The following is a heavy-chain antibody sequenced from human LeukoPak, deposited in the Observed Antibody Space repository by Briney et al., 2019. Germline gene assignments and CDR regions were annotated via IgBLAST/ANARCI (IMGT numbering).Heavy chain of an antibody. CDR3: ARLEAAGGRYCSGGSCYFGY. CDR2: IYPGDSDT. V-gene: IGHV5-51*01. CDR1: GYSFTSYW. Sequence: GESLKISCKGSGYSFTSYWIGWVRQMPGKGLEWMGIIYPGDSDTRYSPSFQGQVTISADKSISTAYLQWSSLKASDTAMYYCARLEAAGGRYCSGGSCYFGYWGQGTLVTVPS. D-gene: IGHD2-15*01. J-gene: IGHJ4*02.